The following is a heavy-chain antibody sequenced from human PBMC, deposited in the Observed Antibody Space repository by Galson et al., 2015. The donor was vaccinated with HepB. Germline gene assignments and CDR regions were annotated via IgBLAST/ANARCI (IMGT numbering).Heavy chain of an antibody. CDR2: ISSSSSYI. CDR3: ARAASILARRRDYDIFDY. J-gene: IGHJ4*02. Sequence: SLRLSCAASGFTFSSYSINWVRQAPGKGLEWVSSISSSSSYIYYADSVKGRFTISRDNAKNSLYLQMNSLRAEDTAVYYCARAASILARRRDYDIFDYWGQGTLVTVSS. CDR1: GFTFSSYS. V-gene: IGHV3-21*01. D-gene: IGHD3-9*01.